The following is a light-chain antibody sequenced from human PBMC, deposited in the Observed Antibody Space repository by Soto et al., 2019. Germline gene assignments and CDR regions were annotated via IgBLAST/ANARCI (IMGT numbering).Light chain of an antibody. V-gene: IGKV1-39*01. CDR1: QSIVTY. Sequence: DIQMTQSPSSLSASVGDRVTITCRASQSIVTYLNWYLQKPGKAPKLLIYAASNLQSGVPSRFSGSGSGTDFTLTISSQQPEDFVTYFCQQSYSTPPWTFCQGTKVEIK. CDR3: QQSYSTPPWT. CDR2: AAS. J-gene: IGKJ1*01.